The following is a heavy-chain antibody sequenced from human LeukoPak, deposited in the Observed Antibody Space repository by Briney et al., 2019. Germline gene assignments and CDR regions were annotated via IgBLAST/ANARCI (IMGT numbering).Heavy chain of an antibody. CDR2: ISDSDDST. V-gene: IGHV3-23*01. D-gene: IGHD4-23*01. CDR1: GFAFRSSA. CDR3: ARGLRWSSDC. Sequence: GGSLRLSCAASGFAFRSSAMSWVRQAPGKGLEWVSSISDSDDSTYYGQSVKGRFTISRDNAKNSLYLQMNSLRAEDTAVYYCARGLRWSSDCWGQGTLVTVSS. J-gene: IGHJ4*02.